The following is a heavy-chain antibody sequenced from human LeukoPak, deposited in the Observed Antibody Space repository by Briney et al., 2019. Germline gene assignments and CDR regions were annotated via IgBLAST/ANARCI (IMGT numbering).Heavy chain of an antibody. J-gene: IGHJ6*02. Sequence: GGSLRLSCAASGFTFSDYYMSRIRQAPGKGLEWVSYISSSGSIIYYADSVKGRFTISRDNAKNSLYLQMNSLRAEDTAVYYCARDRTLVGATENDYYYGIDVWGQGTTVTVSS. CDR3: ARDRTLVGATENDYYYGIDV. V-gene: IGHV3-11*01. D-gene: IGHD1-26*01. CDR1: GFTFSDYY. CDR2: ISSSGSII.